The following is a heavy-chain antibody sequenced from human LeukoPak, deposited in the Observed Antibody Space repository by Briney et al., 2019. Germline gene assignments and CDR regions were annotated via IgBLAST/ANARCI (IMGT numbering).Heavy chain of an antibody. CDR1: GYSFTNYW. D-gene: IGHD3-22*01. CDR3: ATLRSGYYYDYFDY. J-gene: IGHJ4*02. V-gene: IGHV5-51*01. Sequence: GEALKISCKGSGYSFTNYWIGLVRQMPGKGLEWMGIIYPGDSDTKYSPSFQGQVTISADKSISTAYLQWSSLKASDTATYYCATLRSGYYYDYFDYWGQGTLVTVSS. CDR2: IYPGDSDT.